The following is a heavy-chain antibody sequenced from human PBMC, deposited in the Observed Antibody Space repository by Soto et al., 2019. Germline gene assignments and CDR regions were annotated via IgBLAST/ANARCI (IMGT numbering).Heavy chain of an antibody. CDR2: IYYSGST. V-gene: IGHV4-59*12. CDR1: GGSISSYY. D-gene: IGHD6-19*01. J-gene: IGHJ5*02. Sequence: PLETLSLTCTVSGGSISSYYWSWIRQPPGKGLEWIGYIYYSGSTYYNPSLKSRVTISVDTSKNQFSLKLSSVTAADTAVYYCARDAAVAGTFGWFDPWGQGTLVTVSS. CDR3: ARDAAVAGTFGWFDP.